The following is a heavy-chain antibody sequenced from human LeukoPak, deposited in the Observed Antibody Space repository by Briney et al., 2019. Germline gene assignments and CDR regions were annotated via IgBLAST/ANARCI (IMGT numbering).Heavy chain of an antibody. CDR3: ARHPIYCSGGSCYSNWFDP. J-gene: IGHJ5*02. CDR1: GGSFSGYY. CDR2: INHSGST. V-gene: IGHV4-34*01. D-gene: IGHD2-15*01. Sequence: PSETLSLTCAVYGGSFSGYYWSWIRQPPGKGLEWIGEINHSGSTNYNPSLKSRVTISVDTSKNQFSLKLSSVTAADTAVYYCARHPIYCSGGSCYSNWFDPWGQGTLVTVSS.